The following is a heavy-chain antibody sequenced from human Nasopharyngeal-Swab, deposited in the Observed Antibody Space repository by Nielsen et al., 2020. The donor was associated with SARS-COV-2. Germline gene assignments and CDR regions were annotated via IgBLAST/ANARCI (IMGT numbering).Heavy chain of an antibody. CDR1: GFTFSSYA. V-gene: IGHV3-23*01. CDR3: AGGGYTYFDY. CDR2: ISGSGGST. D-gene: IGHD3-22*01. J-gene: IGHJ4*02. Sequence: GSLKISCAASGFTFSSYAMSWVRQAPGKGLEWVSAISGSGGSTYYADSVKGRFTISRDNSKNTLYLQMNSLRAEDTAVYYCAGGGYTYFDYWGQGTLVTVSS.